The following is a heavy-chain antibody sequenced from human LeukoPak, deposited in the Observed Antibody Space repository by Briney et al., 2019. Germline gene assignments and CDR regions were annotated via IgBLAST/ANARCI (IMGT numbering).Heavy chain of an antibody. CDR1: GYTFTSYG. J-gene: IGHJ6*02. Sequence: GASVKVSCTASGYTFTSYGISWVRQAPGQGLEWMGWISAYNGNTNYAQKLQGRVTMTTDTSTSTAYMELRSLRSDDTAVYYCARVHNLGYCSSTSCYRSYYYGMDVWGQGTTVTVSS. CDR2: ISAYNGNT. V-gene: IGHV1-18*01. CDR3: ARVHNLGYCSSTSCYRSYYYGMDV. D-gene: IGHD2-2*02.